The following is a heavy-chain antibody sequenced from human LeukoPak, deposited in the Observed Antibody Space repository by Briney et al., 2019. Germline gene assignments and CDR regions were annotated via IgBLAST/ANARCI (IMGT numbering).Heavy chain of an antibody. D-gene: IGHD2-2*02. CDR3: ARAPRYCSSTSCYTRFNWFDP. CDR2: ILYDGSNK. V-gene: IGHV3-30-3*01. Sequence: GGSLRLSCAASGFTFSSYAMHWVRQAPGKGLEWVAVILYDGSNKYYADSVKGRFTISRDNSKNTLYLQTNSLRAEDTAVYYCARAPRYCSSTSCYTRFNWFDPWGQGTLVTVSS. J-gene: IGHJ5*02. CDR1: GFTFSSYA.